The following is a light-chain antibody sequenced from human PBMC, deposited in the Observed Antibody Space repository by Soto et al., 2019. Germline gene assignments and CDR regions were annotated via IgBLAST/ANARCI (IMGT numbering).Light chain of an antibody. CDR2: GAS. Sequence: EIVMTQSPATLSVSPGEGATLSCRATQSINSNLAWYQQKPGQAPRLLIYGASARATGIPARFSGSGSGTEFTLSISSLQSEDFAVYYCQQYNNWPRTFGQGTKVEIK. CDR1: QSINSN. V-gene: IGKV3-15*01. CDR3: QQYNNWPRT. J-gene: IGKJ1*01.